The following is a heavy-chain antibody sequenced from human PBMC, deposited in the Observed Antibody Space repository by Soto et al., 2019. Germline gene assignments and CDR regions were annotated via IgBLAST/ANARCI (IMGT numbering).Heavy chain of an antibody. CDR1: GFTFGASA. J-gene: IGHJ6*02. D-gene: IGHD1-26*01. Sequence: PGGYLRLSCAASGFTFGASALQWVRQAPGKGLEWVGRIKSKTDGGTTDYAAPVKGRFTISRDDSKNTLYLQMNSLKTEDTAVYYCTTGVGATQPRYYGMDVWGQGTTVTVSS. CDR3: TTGVGATQPRYYGMDV. V-gene: IGHV3-15*01. CDR2: IKSKTDGGTT.